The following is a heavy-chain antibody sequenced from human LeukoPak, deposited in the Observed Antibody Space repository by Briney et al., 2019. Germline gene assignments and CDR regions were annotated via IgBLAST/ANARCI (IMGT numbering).Heavy chain of an antibody. CDR3: TRIPLAYCSSSSCPLWIDF. J-gene: IGHJ4*02. CDR2: IRSKPYGGTT. V-gene: IGHV3-49*04. Sequence: PGGSLRLSCTTSGFPFGDYAMSWVRQAPRKGLEWVGFIRSKPYGGTTVYAASVKGRFTISRDDSKSIAYLQMDSLKTEDTAVYYCTRIPLAYCSSSSCPLWIDFWGQGTLVTVSS. D-gene: IGHD2-2*01. CDR1: GFPFGDYA.